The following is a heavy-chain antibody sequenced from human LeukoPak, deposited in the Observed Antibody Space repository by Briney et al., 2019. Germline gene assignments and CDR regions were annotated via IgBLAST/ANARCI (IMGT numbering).Heavy chain of an antibody. CDR3: AKTFCSSTNCYPSSFDS. CDR2: ISGSGQNK. D-gene: IGHD2-2*01. V-gene: IGHV3-23*01. J-gene: IGHJ5*01. Sequence: GGSLRLSCVASGFIFNNDAMSWVRQSPAKGLEWVSSISGSGQNKHYADSVKGRFTISRDNSKNTANLQLNNLRVEDTGTYYCAKTFCSSTNCYPSSFDSWGQGSLVTVSS. CDR1: GFIFNNDA.